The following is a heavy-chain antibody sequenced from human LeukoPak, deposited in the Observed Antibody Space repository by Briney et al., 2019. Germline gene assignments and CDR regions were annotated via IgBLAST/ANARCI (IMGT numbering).Heavy chain of an antibody. CDR2: MNPNSGNT. D-gene: IGHD7-27*01. CDR3: ASQLGIDNWFDP. CDR1: GYTFTSFD. Sequence: ASVKVSCKASGYTFTSFDINWVRQATGQGLEWVGWMNPNSGNTGYAQKFQGRVTMTKNTSISTAYMELTSLRSEDTAVYYCASQLGIDNWFDPWGQGTLVTVSS. J-gene: IGHJ5*02. V-gene: IGHV1-8*01.